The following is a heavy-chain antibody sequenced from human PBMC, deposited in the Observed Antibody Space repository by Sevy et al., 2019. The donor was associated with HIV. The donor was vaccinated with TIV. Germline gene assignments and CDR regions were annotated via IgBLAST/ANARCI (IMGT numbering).Heavy chain of an antibody. D-gene: IGHD2-2*01. Sequence: GGSLRLSCAASGFTFSSYYMNWVRQAPGKGLEWVSSISSRSTYIYYADSVKGRFTISRDNAKNSLYLQMNSLRADDTAVYFCARDGRCSSNTSLLYFDCRGQGALVTVSS. CDR2: ISSRSTYI. J-gene: IGHJ4*02. CDR1: GFTFSSYY. V-gene: IGHV3-21*01. CDR3: ARDGRCSSNTSLLYFDC.